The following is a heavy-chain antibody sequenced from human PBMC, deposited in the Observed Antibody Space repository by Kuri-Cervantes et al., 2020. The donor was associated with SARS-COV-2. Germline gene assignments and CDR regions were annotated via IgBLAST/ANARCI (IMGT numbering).Heavy chain of an antibody. CDR1: GDSISSNSYF. V-gene: IGHV4-39*01. CDR2: IYYSGST. J-gene: IGHJ4*02. Sequence: GSLRLSCTVSGDSISSNSYFWGGIRQPPGRGLEWVGNIYYSGSTYYNPSLKNRVTISVDTSKKQFSLKLSSVTAAHTAIYYCVRAAAGIYYFDYWGQGTLVTVSS. CDR3: VRAAAGIYYFDY. D-gene: IGHD6-13*01.